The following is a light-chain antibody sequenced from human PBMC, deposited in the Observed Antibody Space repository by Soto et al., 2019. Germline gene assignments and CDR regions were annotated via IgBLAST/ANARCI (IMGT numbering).Light chain of an antibody. CDR1: QSVSSNY. CDR3: QQYGNLSWT. Sequence: EIVLTQSPGTLSLSPWERATLSCRASQSVSSNYLAWYQQQKPGQAPRLLIYGASSRATGVPDRFSGSGSGTDFTLAISRLEPEDFAVYYCQQYGNLSWTFDQGTKVEIK. V-gene: IGKV3-20*01. CDR2: GAS. J-gene: IGKJ1*01.